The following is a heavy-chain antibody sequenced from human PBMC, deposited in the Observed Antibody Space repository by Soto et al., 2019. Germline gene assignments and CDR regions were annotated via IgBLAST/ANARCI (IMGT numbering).Heavy chain of an antibody. D-gene: IGHD1-20*01. Sequence: EVQLVESGGGLGQPGGSLRLSCAASGFTFSSYWMHWVRHAPGKGLVWVSRISSDGSSTSYADSVKGRFTISRDNAKNTLYLQMNSLRAEDTAVYYCPREDLPITSFDYWGQGTLVTVSS. J-gene: IGHJ4*02. CDR1: GFTFSSYW. V-gene: IGHV3-74*01. CDR3: PREDLPITSFDY. CDR2: ISSDGSST.